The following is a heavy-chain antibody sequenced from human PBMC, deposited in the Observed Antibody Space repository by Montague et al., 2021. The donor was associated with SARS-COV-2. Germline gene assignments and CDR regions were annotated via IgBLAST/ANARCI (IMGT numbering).Heavy chain of an antibody. J-gene: IGHJ4*02. CDR2: IYHTGNT. D-gene: IGHD3-22*01. V-gene: IGHV4-4*02. CDR1: GASVTSTNW. CDR3: ASPKEGSGYYRPFDY. Sequence: SETLSLTCGVSGASVTSTNWWSWVRQPTGKGLEWIGEIYHTGNTNYSPSLKNRVSISLDKSKNQLSLRLNSVTAADTAVYYSASPKEGSGYYRPFDYWGQGILVTVSS.